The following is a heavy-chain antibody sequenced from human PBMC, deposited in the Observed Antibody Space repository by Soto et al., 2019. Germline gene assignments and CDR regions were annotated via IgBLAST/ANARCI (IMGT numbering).Heavy chain of an antibody. CDR2: ISSTGSPI. D-gene: IGHD3-22*01. J-gene: IGHJ4*02. CDR3: ARVHYDSRGYYSALYDY. V-gene: IGHV3-48*03. Sequence: GGSLRLSCAASGFTFSRYELHWVRQAHGKRQAWVSYISSTGSPIYYADSFKARFTSSRDNAKNSLYLQIYSLRAEYTAVYYCARVHYDSRGYYSALYDYWGQVTLVTVSS. CDR1: GFTFSRYE.